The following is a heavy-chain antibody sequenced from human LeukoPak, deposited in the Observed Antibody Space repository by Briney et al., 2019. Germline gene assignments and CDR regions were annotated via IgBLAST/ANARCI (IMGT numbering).Heavy chain of an antibody. CDR3: ARDLMVRGVIITHYYYYYVDV. V-gene: IGHV3-11*01. CDR2: ISSSGSTI. CDR1: GFTFSDYY. D-gene: IGHD3-10*01. J-gene: IGHJ6*03. Sequence: GESLKISCAASGFTFSDYYMSWIRQAPGKGLEWVSYISSSGSTIYYADSVKGRFTISRDNAKNSLYLQMNSLRAEDTAVYYCARDLMVRGVIITHYYYYYVDVWGKGTTVTISS.